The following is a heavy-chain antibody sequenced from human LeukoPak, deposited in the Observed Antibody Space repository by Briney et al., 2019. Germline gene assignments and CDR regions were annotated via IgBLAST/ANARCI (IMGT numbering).Heavy chain of an antibody. CDR3: ARGYSGRGSGTFDY. J-gene: IGHJ4*02. CDR1: GYIFSNYA. V-gene: IGHV1-18*01. D-gene: IGHD1-26*01. Sequence: ASVKVSCKASGYIFSNYAISWVRQAPGQGLEWMGWINIYNGNTNYAQRLQGRVTMTTDTSTSTAYMELMSLRSDDTAVYYCARGYSGRGSGTFDYWGQGTLVTVSS. CDR2: INIYNGNT.